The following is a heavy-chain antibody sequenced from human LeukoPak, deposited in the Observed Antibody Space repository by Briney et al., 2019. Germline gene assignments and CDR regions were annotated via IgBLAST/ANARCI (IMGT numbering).Heavy chain of an antibody. CDR2: ISAYNGNT. CDR3: ARDYYDSSGYDAFDI. Sequence: ASVKVSCKASGYTFTSYGISWVRQAPGQGLEWMGWISAYNGNTNYAQKLQGRVTMTADTSTSTAYMELRSLRSDDTAVYYCARDYYDSSGYDAFDIWGQGTMVTVSS. D-gene: IGHD3-22*01. V-gene: IGHV1-18*01. J-gene: IGHJ3*02. CDR1: GYTFTSYG.